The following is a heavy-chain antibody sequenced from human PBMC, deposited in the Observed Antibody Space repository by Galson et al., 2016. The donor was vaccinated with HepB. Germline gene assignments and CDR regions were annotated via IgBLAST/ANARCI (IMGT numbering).Heavy chain of an antibody. V-gene: IGHV4-39*07. J-gene: IGHJ4*02. CDR3: ASNWELPFDF. CDR1: GPSLNSTPHS. CDR2: IYYSGGA. Sequence: SETLSLTCTVFGPSLNSTPHSWTWVRQPPGKGLDWIGSIYYSGGAYYSPSLKSRILISVDTSQTHFSLKLTSVTAADTAVYYCASNWELPFDFLGQGLLVTVSS. D-gene: IGHD3-10*01.